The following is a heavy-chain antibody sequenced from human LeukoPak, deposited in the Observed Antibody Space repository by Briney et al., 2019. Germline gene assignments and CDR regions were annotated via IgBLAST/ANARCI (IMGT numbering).Heavy chain of an antibody. CDR3: AKDIAAAGTGWYFDL. CDR2: ISWNSGSI. J-gene: IGHJ2*01. Sequence: PGGSLRLSCAAPGFTFNDYAMHWVRQAPGKGVEWVSGISWNSGSIGYADSVKGRFTISRDNAKNSLYLQMNSLRAEDTALYYCAKDIAAAGTGWYFDLWGRGTLVTVSS. D-gene: IGHD6-13*01. CDR1: GFTFNDYA. V-gene: IGHV3-9*01.